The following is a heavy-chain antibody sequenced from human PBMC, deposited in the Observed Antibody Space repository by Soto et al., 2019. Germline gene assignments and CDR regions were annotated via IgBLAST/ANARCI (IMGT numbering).Heavy chain of an antibody. D-gene: IGHD3-10*01. J-gene: IGHJ6*02. V-gene: IGHV4-31*03. Sequence: PSETLSLTCTVSGGSISSGGYYWSWIRQHPGKGLEWIGYIYYSGSTYYNPSLKSRVTISVDTSKNQFSLKLSSVTAADTAVYYCARDYGSGSLYYYYYGMDVWGQGTTVTVS. CDR1: GGSISSGGYY. CDR2: IYYSGST. CDR3: ARDYGSGSLYYYYYGMDV.